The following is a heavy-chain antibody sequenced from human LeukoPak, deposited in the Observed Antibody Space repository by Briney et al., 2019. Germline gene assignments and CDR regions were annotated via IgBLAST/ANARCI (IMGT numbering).Heavy chain of an antibody. CDR1: GYRFINYW. V-gene: IGHV5-51*01. Sequence: GESLKISCKTSGYRFINYWISWLRQRPGKGLEWMTIIYPDDSNTKYSPSLQGQVTISVDKSIGTAYLQWSSLKASDTAMYYCTTYFETGGYFAFDHWGQGTLVTVSS. CDR2: IYPDDSNT. CDR3: TTYFETGGYFAFDH. D-gene: IGHD3-22*01. J-gene: IGHJ4*02.